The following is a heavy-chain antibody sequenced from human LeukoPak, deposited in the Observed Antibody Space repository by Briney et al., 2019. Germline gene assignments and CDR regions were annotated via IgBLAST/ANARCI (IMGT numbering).Heavy chain of an antibody. Sequence: GGSLRLSCAASGFTFKNYAMHWVRQAPGKGLEWVAVISYDGNNKYYGDSVKGRFTISRDNSKNTLYLQMENLRAEDTAAYYCGGGDDFWSGYYGGAVWGQGTLVTVSS. CDR3: GGGDDFWSGYYGGAV. CDR1: GFTFKNYA. D-gene: IGHD3-3*01. CDR2: ISYDGNNK. V-gene: IGHV3-30-3*01. J-gene: IGHJ4*02.